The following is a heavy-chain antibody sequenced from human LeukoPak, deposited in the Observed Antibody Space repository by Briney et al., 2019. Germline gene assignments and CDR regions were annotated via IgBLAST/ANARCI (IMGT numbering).Heavy chain of an antibody. CDR1: GFTFTNYA. D-gene: IGHD6-19*01. CDR3: AKIPYEYNSGWYAAFDI. J-gene: IGHJ3*02. V-gene: IGHV3-23*01. Sequence: GSLRLSCAASGFTFTNYAMSRVRQAPGKGLQWVSSISGSASSTYYADSVQGRFTISRDDSKNTLFLQMNGLRDEDTAIYYCAKIPYEYNSGWYAAFDIWGQGTMVTVSS. CDR2: ISGSASST.